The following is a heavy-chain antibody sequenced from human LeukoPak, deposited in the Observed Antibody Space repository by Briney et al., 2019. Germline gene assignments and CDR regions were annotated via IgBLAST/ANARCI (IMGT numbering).Heavy chain of an antibody. CDR1: GFTFTSKD. CDR2: IYSGGST. J-gene: IGHJ3*02. D-gene: IGHD1-26*01. V-gene: IGHV3-53*01. Sequence: PGGSLRLSCAASGFTFTSKDMSWVRQAPGKGLEWVSVIYSGGSTYYADSVKGRFTISRDNSKNTLYLQMNSLRAEDTPVYYCSAPSGTYEGVTVFDIWGQGTMVTVSS. CDR3: SAPSGTYEGVTVFDI.